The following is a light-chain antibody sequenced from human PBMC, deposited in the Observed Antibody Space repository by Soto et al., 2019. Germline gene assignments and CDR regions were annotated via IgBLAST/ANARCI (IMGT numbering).Light chain of an antibody. CDR1: QSVSSN. CDR3: QQYNNWPPYT. Sequence: EIGRTQSPATLSVSPGERATLSCRASQSVSSNLAWYQQRPGQAPRLLIYGASTRATDIPARFSGSGSGTEFTLTISSLHSEDFAVYYCQQYNNWPPYTFGQGIKVDIK. CDR2: GAS. J-gene: IGKJ2*01. V-gene: IGKV3-15*01.